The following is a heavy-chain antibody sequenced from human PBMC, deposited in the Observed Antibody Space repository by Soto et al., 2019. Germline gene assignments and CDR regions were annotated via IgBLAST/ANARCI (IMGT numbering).Heavy chain of an antibody. CDR3: ARQSTVTLNWFDP. Sequence: KTSETPSLTCTVSGGSISSSSYYWGWIRQPPGKGLEWIGSIYYSGSTYYNPSLKSRVTISVDTSKNQFSLKLSSVTAADTAVYYCARQSTVTLNWFDPWGQGTLVTVSS. CDR2: IYYSGST. J-gene: IGHJ5*02. D-gene: IGHD4-17*01. V-gene: IGHV4-39*01. CDR1: GGSISSSSYY.